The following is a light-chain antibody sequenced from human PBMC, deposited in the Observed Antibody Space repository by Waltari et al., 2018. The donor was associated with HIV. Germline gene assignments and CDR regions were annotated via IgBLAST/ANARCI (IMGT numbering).Light chain of an antibody. CDR3: QQYYSIPPT. CDR2: AAS. Sequence: DIQLTQSPSSLSASVGARVTITCRAIPAISNSLAWYQQKPGKAPNFLLYAASRLESGVPSRFSGSGSGTDYTLTISSLQPEDFGTYYCQQYYSIPPTFGQGTKVEIK. J-gene: IGKJ1*01. CDR1: PAISNS. V-gene: IGKV1-NL1*01.